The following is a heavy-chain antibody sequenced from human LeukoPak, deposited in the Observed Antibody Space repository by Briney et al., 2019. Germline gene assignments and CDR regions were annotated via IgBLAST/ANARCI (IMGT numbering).Heavy chain of an antibody. CDR3: AKDSKTWDFDD. J-gene: IGHJ4*02. CDR1: GFTFSIYV. D-gene: IGHD7-27*01. V-gene: IGHV3-23*01. Sequence: SGGCLRLSCAASGFTFSIYVMNWVRQAPGKGLEWVSTISGSGGSPYYADSVKGRFTISRDNSKNTFYLQMNSLRAEDTAIYYCAKDSKTWDFDDWGQGTLVTVSS. CDR2: ISGSGGSP.